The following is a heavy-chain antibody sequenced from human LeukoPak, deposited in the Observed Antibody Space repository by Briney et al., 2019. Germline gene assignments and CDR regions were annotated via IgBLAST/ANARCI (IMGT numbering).Heavy chain of an antibody. D-gene: IGHD6-19*01. V-gene: IGHV2-70*11. CDR3: ARIQIAVAGGAFDY. J-gene: IGHJ4*02. CDR1: GGSISSYY. Sequence: TLSLTCTVSGGSISSYYWSWIRQPPGKALEWLARIDWDDDKYYSTSLKTRLTISKDTSKNQVVLTMTNMDPVDTATYYCARIQIAVAGGAFDYWGQGTLVTVSS. CDR2: IDWDDDK.